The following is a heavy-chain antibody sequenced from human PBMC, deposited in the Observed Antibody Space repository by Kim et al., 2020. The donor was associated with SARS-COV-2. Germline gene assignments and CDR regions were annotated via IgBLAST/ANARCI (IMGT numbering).Heavy chain of an antibody. Sequence: GGSLRLSCAASGFTFGDFAMHWVRQVSGKGLEWVSGLSWNSGVIGYAYSVKGRFTISRHNAETSLYLQMNSLRAEDTAFYYCAKDLVSSSFRAFYIWGQGKMVTVSS. CDR3: AKDLVSSSFRAFYI. D-gene: IGHD6-6*01. J-gene: IGHJ3*02. CDR1: GFTFGDFA. CDR2: LSWNSGVI. V-gene: IGHV3-9*01.